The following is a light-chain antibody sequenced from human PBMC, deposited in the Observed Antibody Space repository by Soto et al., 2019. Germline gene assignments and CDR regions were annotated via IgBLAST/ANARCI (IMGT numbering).Light chain of an antibody. CDR3: QQYNSYPLT. CDR2: DAA. J-gene: IGKJ4*01. Sequence: DIPMTPSPSTLSASVGDRVTITCRASQSISSWLAWYQQKPGKAPNLLIYDAASLESGVPSRFSGSGSGTEFTLTISSLQPDDFATYYCQQYNSYPLTFGGGTKVEIK. CDR1: QSISSW. V-gene: IGKV1-5*01.